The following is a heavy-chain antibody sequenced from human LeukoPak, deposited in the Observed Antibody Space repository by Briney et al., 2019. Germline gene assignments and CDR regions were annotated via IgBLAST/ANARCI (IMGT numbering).Heavy chain of an antibody. CDR2: VFTSGGT. CDR1: GGSISTYY. D-gene: IGHD3/OR15-3a*01. J-gene: IGHJ4*02. CDR3: ARGFSGTGYYYFFDY. Sequence: SETLSLTCTVSGGSISTYYWSWIRQPAGKGLEWIGRVFTSGGTNYNPSLESRVTISVDKSKNQFSLRLSSVTGADTAVYYCARGFSGTGYYYFFDYWGQGTLVTVSS. V-gene: IGHV4-4*07.